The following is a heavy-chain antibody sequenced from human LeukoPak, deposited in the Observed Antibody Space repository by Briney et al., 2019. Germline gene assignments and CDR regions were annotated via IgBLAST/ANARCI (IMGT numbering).Heavy chain of an antibody. CDR2: INHSGST. J-gene: IGHJ5*02. V-gene: IGHV4-34*01. D-gene: IGHD2-15*01. CDR1: GGSFSGYY. Sequence: PSETLSLTCAVYGGSFSGYYWSWIRQPPGKGLEWIGEINHSGSTNYNPSLKSRVPISVDTSKNQFSLKLSSVTAADTAVYYCARALGVVVANWFDPWGQGTLVTVSS. CDR3: ARALGVVVANWFDP.